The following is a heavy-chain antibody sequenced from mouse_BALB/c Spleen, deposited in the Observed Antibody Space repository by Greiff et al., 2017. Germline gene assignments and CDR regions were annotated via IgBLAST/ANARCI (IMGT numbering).Heavy chain of an antibody. Sequence: EVKLMESGGGLVKPGGSLKLSCAASGFTFSSYTMSWVRQTPEKRLEWVATISSGGSYTYYPDSVKGRFTISRDNAKNTLYLQMSSLKSEDTAMYYCTRDLELGRAYWGQGTLVTVSA. CDR2: ISSGGSYT. CDR1: GFTFSSYT. D-gene: IGHD4-1*01. J-gene: IGHJ3*01. CDR3: TRDLELGRAY. V-gene: IGHV5-6-4*01.